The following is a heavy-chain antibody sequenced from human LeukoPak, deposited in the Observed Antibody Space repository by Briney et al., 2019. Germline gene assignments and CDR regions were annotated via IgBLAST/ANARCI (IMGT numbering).Heavy chain of an antibody. CDR2: ISGSGGST. V-gene: IGHV3-23*01. CDR1: GFIFSSYA. Sequence: GGSLRLSCAASGFIFSSYAMSWVRQAPGKGLEWVSCISGSGGSTYYADSVKGRFTISRDNSKNTLYLQMDSLRAEDTAVYYCAKDRPGSTSFDYWGQGTLVTVSS. CDR3: AKDRPGSTSFDY. J-gene: IGHJ4*02. D-gene: IGHD2-2*01.